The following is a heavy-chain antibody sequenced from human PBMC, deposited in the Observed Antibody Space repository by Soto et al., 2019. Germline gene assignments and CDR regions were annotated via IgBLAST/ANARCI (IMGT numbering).Heavy chain of an antibody. CDR2: ISFDGSNE. D-gene: IGHD4-17*01. CDR1: GFTFSDYA. V-gene: IGHV3-30-3*01. Sequence: QPGGSLRLSCAASGFTFSDYAMHWVRQAPGKGLEWVAIISFDGSNEHYADSVQGRFTISRDNSENTLYLQMNSLRADDTAVYYCARPAATVIFYSGMDVWGQGTTVTVS. J-gene: IGHJ6*02. CDR3: ARPAATVIFYSGMDV.